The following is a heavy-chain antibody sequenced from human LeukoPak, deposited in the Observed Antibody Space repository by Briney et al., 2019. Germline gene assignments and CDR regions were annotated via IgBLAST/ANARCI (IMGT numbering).Heavy chain of an antibody. CDR3: ARLYYGSGSYYPNDY. CDR2: IYYSGST. J-gene: IGHJ4*02. Sequence: SETLSLTCTVSGGSISGTNFYWGWIRQPPGKGLEWIGSIYYSGSTYYNPSLKSRVTISVDTSKNQFSLRLTSVTAADTAVYYCARLYYGSGSYYPNDYWGQGTLVTVSS. CDR1: GGSISGTNFY. D-gene: IGHD3-10*01. V-gene: IGHV4-39*07.